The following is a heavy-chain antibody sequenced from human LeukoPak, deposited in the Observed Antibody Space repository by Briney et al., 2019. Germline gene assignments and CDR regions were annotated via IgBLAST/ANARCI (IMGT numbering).Heavy chain of an antibody. Sequence: GASVKVSCKASGGTFSSYAISWVRQAPGQGLEWMGGIIPIFGTANYAQKFQGRVTTTADESTSTAYMELSSLRSEDTAVYYCARDHRLEYYFDYWGQGTLVTVSS. V-gene: IGHV1-69*13. J-gene: IGHJ4*02. CDR3: ARDHRLEYYFDY. CDR2: IIPIFGTA. CDR1: GGTFSSYA. D-gene: IGHD3-3*01.